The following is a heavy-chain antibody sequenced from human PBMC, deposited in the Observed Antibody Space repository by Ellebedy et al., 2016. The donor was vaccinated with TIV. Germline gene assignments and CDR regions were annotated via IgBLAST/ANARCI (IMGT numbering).Heavy chain of an antibody. Sequence: ASVKVSCKASGYTFTSYGISWVRQAPGKGLEWMGGFDPEDGETIYAQKFQGRVTMTEDTSTDTAYMELSSLRSEDTAVYYCAAFGIVRRDGYKPSPFDYWGQGTLVTVSS. CDR2: FDPEDGET. D-gene: IGHD5-24*01. CDR1: GYTFTSYG. J-gene: IGHJ4*02. V-gene: IGHV1-24*01. CDR3: AAFGIVRRDGYKPSPFDY.